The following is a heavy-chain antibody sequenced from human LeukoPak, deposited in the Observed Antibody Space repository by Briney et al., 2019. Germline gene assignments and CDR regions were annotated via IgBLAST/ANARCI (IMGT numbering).Heavy chain of an antibody. J-gene: IGHJ4*02. V-gene: IGHV3-30*02. CDR3: AKTKDRVVVPAAILDY. D-gene: IGHD2-2*01. CDR2: IPFDGINR. CDR1: GFTFKTYG. Sequence: GGSLRLSCTASGFTFKTYGMHWVRQAPGKGLEWVSFIPFDGINRYYADSVKGRFAISRDNSKSTLYLQMDNLSLEDTAVYYCAKTKDRVVVPAAILDYWGQGTLVTVSS.